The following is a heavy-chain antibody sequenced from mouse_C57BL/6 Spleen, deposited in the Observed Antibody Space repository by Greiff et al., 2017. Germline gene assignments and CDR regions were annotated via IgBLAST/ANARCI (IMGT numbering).Heavy chain of an antibody. J-gene: IGHJ1*03. Sequence: EVQGVESGGDLVKPGGSLKLSCAASGFTFSSYGMSWVRQTPDKRLEWVATISSGGSYTYYPDSVKGRFTISRDNAKNTLYLQMSSLKSEDSAMYYCARQGSNYWYFDVWGTGTTVTVSS. D-gene: IGHD1-1*01. CDR2: ISSGGSYT. CDR3: ARQGSNYWYFDV. V-gene: IGHV5-6*01. CDR1: GFTFSSYG.